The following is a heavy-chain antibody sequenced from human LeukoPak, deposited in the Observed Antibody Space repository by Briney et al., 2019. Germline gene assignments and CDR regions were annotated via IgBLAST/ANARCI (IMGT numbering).Heavy chain of an antibody. CDR2: IRYDGSNK. V-gene: IGHV3-30*02. CDR1: GFTFSSCG. Sequence: PGGSLRLSCAGSGFTFSSCGMHWVRQAPGKRLEWVAFIRYDGSNKYYADSVKGRFTISRDNSKNTLYLQMNSLRAEDTAVYYCAKDAASIVGAKGLDYWGQGTLVTVSS. J-gene: IGHJ4*02. CDR3: AKDAASIVGAKGLDY. D-gene: IGHD1-26*01.